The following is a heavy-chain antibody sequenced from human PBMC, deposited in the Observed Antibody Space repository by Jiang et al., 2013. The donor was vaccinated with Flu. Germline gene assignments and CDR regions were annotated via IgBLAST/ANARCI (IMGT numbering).Heavy chain of an antibody. CDR2: INHSGST. V-gene: IGHV4-34*01. D-gene: IGHD2-15*01. CDR1: GGSFSGYY. CDR3: ARGYCSGGSCPIDY. Sequence: LLKPSETLSLTCAVYGGSFSGYYWSWIRQPPGKGLEWIGEINHSGSTNYNPSLKSRVTISVDTSKNQFSLKLSSVTAADTAVYYCARGYCSGGSCPIDYWGQGTLVTVSS. J-gene: IGHJ4*02.